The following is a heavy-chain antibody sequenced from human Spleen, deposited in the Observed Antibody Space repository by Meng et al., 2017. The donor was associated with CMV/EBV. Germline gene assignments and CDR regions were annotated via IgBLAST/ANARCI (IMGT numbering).Heavy chain of an antibody. CDR1: GGSIGSIP. D-gene: IGHD6-6*01. CDR2: IYYSGST. Sequence: SKTLSLTCTVSGGSIGSIPWRWIGQPQGKGLEWIGYIYYSGSTNYNPSLKSRDTISVDTSKNQFSLKLSTVTDADTAVYYCARDPYSSSGNWGQGTLVTVSS. V-gene: IGHV4-59*01. CDR3: ARDPYSSSGN. J-gene: IGHJ4*02.